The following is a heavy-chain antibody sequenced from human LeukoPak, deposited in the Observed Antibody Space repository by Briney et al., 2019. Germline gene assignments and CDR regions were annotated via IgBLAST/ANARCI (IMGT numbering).Heavy chain of an antibody. J-gene: IGHJ4*02. CDR1: GGSISNNNYY. Sequence: SETLSLTCTVSGGSISNNNYYWAWIRQPPGKGLECIGSIYYSGSPYYNPSLKSRVTISVDTSKNQFSLRLSSVTAADTAVYFCATWRTAKTGFDYWGQGTLVTVSS. CDR3: ATWRTAKTGFDY. V-gene: IGHV4-39*01. CDR2: IYYSGSP. D-gene: IGHD1-1*01.